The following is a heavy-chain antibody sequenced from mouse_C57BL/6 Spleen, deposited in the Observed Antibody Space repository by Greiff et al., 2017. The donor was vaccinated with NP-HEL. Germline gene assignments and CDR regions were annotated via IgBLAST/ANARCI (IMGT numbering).Heavy chain of an antibody. V-gene: IGHV1-81*01. CDR3: ARITTVVATRGYFDV. D-gene: IGHD1-1*01. J-gene: IGHJ1*03. CDR2: IYPRSGNT. CDR1: GYTFTSYG. Sequence: QVQLQQSGAELARPGASVKLSCKASGYTFTSYGISWVKQRTGQGLEWIGEIYPRSGNTYYNEKFKGKATLTADKSSSTAYMELRSLTSEDSAVYFCARITTVVATRGYFDVWGTGTTVTVSS.